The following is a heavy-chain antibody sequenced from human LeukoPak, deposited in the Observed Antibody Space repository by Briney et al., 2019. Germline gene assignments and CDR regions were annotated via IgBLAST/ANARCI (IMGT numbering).Heavy chain of an antibody. CDR2: MKSNNGHT. CDR3: ARGPPNWGMVGY. CDR1: GYTFTSFD. D-gene: IGHD7-27*01. J-gene: IGHJ4*02. V-gene: IGHV1-8*01. Sequence: ASVKVSCKASGYTFTSFDFIWVRQATGQGLEWMGWMKSNNGHTGYAQKFQGRVTMTRDTSISTAYMELSSLTFEDTAVYYCARGPPNWGMVGYWGQGTLVTVSS.